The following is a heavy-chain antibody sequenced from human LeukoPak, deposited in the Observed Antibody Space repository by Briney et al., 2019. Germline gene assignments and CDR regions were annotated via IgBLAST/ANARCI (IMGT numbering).Heavy chain of an antibody. CDR2: ISYDGSDN. J-gene: IGHJ4*02. CDR1: GFNFNNYA. V-gene: IGHV3-30*04. CDR3: ARDQGATLVRGVTPYLYF. D-gene: IGHD3-10*01. Sequence: PGRSLRLSCAASGFNFNNYAMHWVRQAPGKGLEWLSVISYDGSDNSSADSVQGRFTISRDNSKNTLYLQMNSLTTGDTAVYYCARDQGATLVRGVTPYLYFSGQGTLVSVSS.